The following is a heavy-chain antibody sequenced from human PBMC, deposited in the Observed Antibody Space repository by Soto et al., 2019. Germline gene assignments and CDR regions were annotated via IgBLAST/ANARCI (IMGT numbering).Heavy chain of an antibody. J-gene: IGHJ3*02. CDR2: IWYDGSNK. D-gene: IGHD6-19*01. Sequence: GGSLRLSCAASGCTFSSYGMHWVRQAPGKGLEWVAVIWYDGSNKYYADSVKGRFTISRDNSKNTLYLQMNSLRAEDTAVYYCAREESAGIAVAGTIAAFDIWGQGTMVTVSS. CDR3: AREESAGIAVAGTIAAFDI. CDR1: GCTFSSYG. V-gene: IGHV3-33*08.